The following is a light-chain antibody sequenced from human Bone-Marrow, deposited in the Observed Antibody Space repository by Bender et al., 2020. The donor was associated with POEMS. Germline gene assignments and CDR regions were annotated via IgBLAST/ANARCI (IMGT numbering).Light chain of an antibody. Sequence: QSALTQPASVSGSTGQSITISCTGTSSDVGTYNYVSWYQHHPGKAPKLMIYDVNNRPSDISNRFSGSKSGNTASLTISGLQAEDEADYYCSSYTTSSTYVFGTGTTVAVL. CDR2: DVN. J-gene: IGLJ1*01. CDR1: SSDVGTYNY. V-gene: IGLV2-14*03. CDR3: SSYTTSSTYV.